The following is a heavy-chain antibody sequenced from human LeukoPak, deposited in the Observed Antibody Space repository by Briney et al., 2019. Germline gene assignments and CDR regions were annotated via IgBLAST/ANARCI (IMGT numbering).Heavy chain of an antibody. CDR2: INHSGST. J-gene: IGHJ5*02. CDR1: GGSFSGYY. V-gene: IGHV4-34*01. Sequence: PSETLSLTCAVYGGSFSGYYWSWIRQPPGKGLEWIGEINHSGSTNYNPSLKSRVTISVDTSKNQFSLQLDSVTPEDTAVYYCTGGGLVRGVTHWFDPWSQGTLVTVSS. CDR3: TGGGLVRGVTHWFDP. D-gene: IGHD3-10*01.